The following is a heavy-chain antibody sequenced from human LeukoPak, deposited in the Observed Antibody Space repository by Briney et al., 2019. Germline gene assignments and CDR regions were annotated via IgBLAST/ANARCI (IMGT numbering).Heavy chain of an antibody. Sequence: RGSLRLSCAASGFTFSSYSMNWVRQAPGKGLEWVSYISSSSSTIYYADSVKGRFTISRDNAKNSLYLQMNSLRAEDTAVYYCARIPTTVTTRDAFDIWGQGTMVTVSS. V-gene: IGHV3-48*01. CDR2: ISSSSSTI. D-gene: IGHD4-17*01. J-gene: IGHJ3*02. CDR1: GFTFSSYS. CDR3: ARIPTTVTTRDAFDI.